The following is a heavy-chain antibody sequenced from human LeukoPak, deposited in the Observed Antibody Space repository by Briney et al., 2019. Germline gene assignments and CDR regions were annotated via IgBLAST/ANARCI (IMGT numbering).Heavy chain of an antibody. CDR2: ISGSDGST. Sequence: GGSLRLSCAASGFSFSTYAMSWVRQAPGKGLEWVSAISGSDGSTYYEDSVKGRFTISRDNSKNTLYLQMNSLRAEDTAVYYCAKDLEQGYSSGLDYWGQGTLVTVSS. J-gene: IGHJ4*02. V-gene: IGHV3-23*01. CDR3: AKDLEQGYSSGLDY. CDR1: GFSFSTYA. D-gene: IGHD6-19*01.